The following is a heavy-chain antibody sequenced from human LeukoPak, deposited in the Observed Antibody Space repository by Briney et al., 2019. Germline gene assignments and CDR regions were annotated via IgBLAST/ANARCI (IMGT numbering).Heavy chain of an antibody. CDR2: ISAYNGNT. V-gene: IGHV1-18*01. CDR1: GYTFTSYG. J-gene: IGHJ5*02. D-gene: IGHD5-24*01. Sequence: ASVKVSCKASGYTFTSYGISWVRQAPGQGLERMGWISAYNGNTNYAQKLQGRVTMTTDTSTSTAYMELRSLRSDDTAVYYCARADRDGYDNWFDPWGQRTLVTVSS. CDR3: ARADRDGYDNWFDP.